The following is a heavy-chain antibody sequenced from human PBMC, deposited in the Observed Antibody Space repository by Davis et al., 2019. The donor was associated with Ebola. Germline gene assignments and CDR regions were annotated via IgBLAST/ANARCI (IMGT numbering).Heavy chain of an antibody. CDR3: ARGPYCTNGVCYIAAAHPFDY. Sequence: SVKVSCKASAGTFSSYAISWVRQAPGQGLEWMGGIIPIFGTANYAQKLQGRVTMTTDTSTSTAYMELRSLRSDDTAVYYCARGPYCTNGVCYIAAAHPFDYWGQGTLVTVSS. J-gene: IGHJ4*02. V-gene: IGHV1-69*05. CDR1: AGTFSSYA. CDR2: IIPIFGTA. D-gene: IGHD2-8*01.